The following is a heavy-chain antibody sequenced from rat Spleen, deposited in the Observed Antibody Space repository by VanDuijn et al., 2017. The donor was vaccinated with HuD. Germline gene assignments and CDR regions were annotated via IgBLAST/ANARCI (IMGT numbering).Heavy chain of an antibody. CDR2: ISSDGGRN. Sequence: EVQLVESGGGLVQPGRSMKLSCAASGFTFSDYYMAWVRQAPTKGLEWVATISSDGGRNFYRDSVKGRFTISRDNAKSTLSLQMDSLRSEDTAIYYCARGPSYGSHLDYFDYWGQGVMVTVSS. D-gene: IGHD1-7*01. J-gene: IGHJ2*01. CDR3: ARGPSYGSHLDYFDY. V-gene: IGHV5-25*01. CDR1: GFTFSDYY.